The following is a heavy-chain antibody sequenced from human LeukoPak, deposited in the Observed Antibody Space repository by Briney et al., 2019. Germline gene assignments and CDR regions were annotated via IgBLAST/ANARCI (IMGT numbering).Heavy chain of an antibody. CDR2: ISAYNGHT. Sequence: GASVKVSCKASGYTFTTYGISWVRQAPGQGLEWMGWISAYNGHTNYAQKFQGRVTMTRDTSISTAYMELSRLRSDDTAVYYCASSSLRVFEFDYWGQGTLVTVSS. J-gene: IGHJ4*02. CDR1: GYTFTTYG. D-gene: IGHD3-10*02. CDR3: ASSSLRVFEFDY. V-gene: IGHV1-18*01.